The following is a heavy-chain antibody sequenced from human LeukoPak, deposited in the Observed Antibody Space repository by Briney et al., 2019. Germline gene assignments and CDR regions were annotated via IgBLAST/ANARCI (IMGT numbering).Heavy chain of an antibody. CDR1: GFTFSSYG. Sequence: PGGSLRLSCAASGFTFSSYGMHWVRQAPGKGLEWVAFIRYDGSNKYYADSVKGRFTISRDNSKNALYLQMNSLRAEDTAVYYCAKVLAFSGYYTEGYYFDYWGQGTLVTVSS. V-gene: IGHV3-30*02. D-gene: IGHD3-22*01. J-gene: IGHJ4*02. CDR2: IRYDGSNK. CDR3: AKVLAFSGYYTEGYYFDY.